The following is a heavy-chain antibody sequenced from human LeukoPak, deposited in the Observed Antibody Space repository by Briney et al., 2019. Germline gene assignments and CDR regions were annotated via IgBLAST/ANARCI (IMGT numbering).Heavy chain of an antibody. J-gene: IGHJ3*01. V-gene: IGHV3-7*01. Sequence: GGSLRLSCAASGFTFNNYWMSWVRQAPGKGLQWVANIKQDGSQKFYVDSVKGRFTICRDNTKNLLYVQMNSLRAEDTAVYYCARGDFSDYGDYVDAFDVWGQGTMVTVSS. D-gene: IGHD4-17*01. CDR3: ARGDFSDYGDYVDAFDV. CDR2: IKQDGSQK. CDR1: GFTFNNYW.